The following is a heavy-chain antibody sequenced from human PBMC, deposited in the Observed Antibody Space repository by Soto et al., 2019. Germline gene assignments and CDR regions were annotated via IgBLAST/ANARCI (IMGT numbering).Heavy chain of an antibody. D-gene: IGHD1-26*01. CDR2: ISAYTGNT. CDR3: ARDVRWRVLLPSLSETSYDRDV. J-gene: IGHJ6*02. V-gene: IGHV1-18*01. CDR1: GYTFTSYG. Sequence: ASVKVSCKASGYTFTSYGISWVRQAPGQGLEWMGWISAYTGNTNYAQKLQGRVTMTTDTSTRPAYMELRSLRCDYPAVYYCARDVRWRVLLPSLSETSYDRDVWGQGTTVTVSS.